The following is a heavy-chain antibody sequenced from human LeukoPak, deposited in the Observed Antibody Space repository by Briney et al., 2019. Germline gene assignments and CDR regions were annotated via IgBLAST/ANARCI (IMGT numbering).Heavy chain of an antibody. CDR2: INSGSTYT. CDR1: GLTFSNAW. V-gene: IGHV3-21*01. D-gene: IGHD1-1*01. Sequence: GESLRLSCAVSGLTFSNAWMNWVRQAPGKGLEWVSSINSGSTYTYYTESVKGRFTVSRDNAKNSLFLQMNSLRAEDTAIYYCARSLTTLTYEGYWGQGTLVTVSS. J-gene: IGHJ4*02. CDR3: ARSLTTLTYEGY.